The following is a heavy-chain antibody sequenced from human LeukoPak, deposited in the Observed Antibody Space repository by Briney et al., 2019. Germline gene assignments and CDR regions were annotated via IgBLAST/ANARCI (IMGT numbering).Heavy chain of an antibody. D-gene: IGHD2-15*01. J-gene: IGHJ4*02. Sequence: GGSLRLSCAASGFTFSSYAMSWVRQAPGKGLEWVSAISGSGGSTYYADSVKGRFTISRDNAKNTLYLQTNSLRAEDTAVYYCAKDKVDIVVVVAATLWQMYYFDYWGQGTLVTVSS. CDR1: GFTFSSYA. CDR2: ISGSGGST. CDR3: AKDKVDIVVVVAATLWQMYYFDY. V-gene: IGHV3-23*01.